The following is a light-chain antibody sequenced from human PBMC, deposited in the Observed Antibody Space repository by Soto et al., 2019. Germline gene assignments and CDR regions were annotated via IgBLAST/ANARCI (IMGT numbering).Light chain of an antibody. CDR2: AAS. Sequence: DIQMTHSPSSLSASVGDRVTITFRSSQGISNYLAWYQQKPGKVPKLLIYAASTLQSGVPSRFSGSGSGTDFTLTISSLQPEDVATYYCQQLMSYPITFGQGTRLEI. V-gene: IGKV1-27*01. CDR3: QQLMSYPIT. CDR1: QGISNY. J-gene: IGKJ5*01.